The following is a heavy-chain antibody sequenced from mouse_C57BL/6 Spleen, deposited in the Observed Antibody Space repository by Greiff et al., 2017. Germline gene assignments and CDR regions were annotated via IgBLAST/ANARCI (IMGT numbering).Heavy chain of an antibody. CDR3: ARREVYYYGSSYRYYAMDY. CDR1: GYTFTDYY. D-gene: IGHD1-1*01. Sequence: EVKLQQSGPELVKPGASVKISCKASGYTFTDYYMNWVKQSHGKSLEWIGDINPNNGGTSYNQKFKGKATLTVDKSSSTAYMELRSLTSEDSAVYYCARREVYYYGSSYRYYAMDYWGQGTSVTVSS. V-gene: IGHV1-26*01. J-gene: IGHJ4*01. CDR2: INPNNGGT.